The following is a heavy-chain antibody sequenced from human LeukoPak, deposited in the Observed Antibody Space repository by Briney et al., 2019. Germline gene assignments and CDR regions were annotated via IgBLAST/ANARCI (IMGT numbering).Heavy chain of an antibody. CDR1: GFTFSSYW. J-gene: IGHJ4*02. CDR3: ARGRPNYYFDY. Sequence: GGSLRLSCAASGFTFSSYWMHWVRQAPGKGLVWVSRITSADSSTSYADSVKGRFTISRDNAKNTLYLQMNCLRAEDTAVYYCARGRPNYYFDYWGQGTLVTVSS. CDR2: ITSADSST. D-gene: IGHD1-1*01. V-gene: IGHV3-74*01.